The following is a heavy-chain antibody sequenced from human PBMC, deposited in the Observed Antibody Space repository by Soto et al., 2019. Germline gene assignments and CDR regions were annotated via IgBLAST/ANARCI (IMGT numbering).Heavy chain of an antibody. CDR3: ARSDTYDFWTGYYRDWFDA. D-gene: IGHD3-3*01. V-gene: IGHV4-39*01. CDR2: IHNSGTA. Sequence: QLQLQESGPRLVKPSETLSLTCSVSGGSISSDNYYWGWIRQPPGTGLEWIGTIHNSGTAHYNPSIKSRVTISVDTSKDQFSLRLNPVTAADTAVYYCARSDTYDFWTGYYRDWFDAWGQGTLVTVSS. CDR1: GGSISSDNYY. J-gene: IGHJ5*02.